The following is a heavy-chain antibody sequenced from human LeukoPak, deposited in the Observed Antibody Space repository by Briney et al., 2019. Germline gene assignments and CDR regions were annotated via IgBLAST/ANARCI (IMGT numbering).Heavy chain of an antibody. D-gene: IGHD3-22*01. J-gene: IGHJ4*02. CDR1: GFTFSSYA. Sequence: PGGSLRLSCAASGFTFSSYAMSWVRQAPGKGLEWVSGISWNSGNIDYADSVKGRFTISRDNAKNSLYLQMNSLRPEDTAFYYCAKDDSSDYYYSYFDSWGQGTLVTVSS. CDR3: AKDDSSDYYYSYFDS. CDR2: ISWNSGNI. V-gene: IGHV3-9*01.